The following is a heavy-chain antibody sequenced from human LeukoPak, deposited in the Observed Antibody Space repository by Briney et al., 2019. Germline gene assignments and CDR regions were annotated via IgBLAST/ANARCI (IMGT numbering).Heavy chain of an antibody. V-gene: IGHV3-48*04. CDR1: GFTFSDYA. J-gene: IGHJ6*02. Sequence: GGPLRLSCAASGFTFSDYAMNWVRQAPGKGLEWVSYISTSSTTIYYADSVKGRFTISRDNARNSLYLQMNSLRAEDTAVYYCARGNYYGMDVWGQGTTVTVSS. CDR2: ISTSSTTI. CDR3: ARGNYYGMDV.